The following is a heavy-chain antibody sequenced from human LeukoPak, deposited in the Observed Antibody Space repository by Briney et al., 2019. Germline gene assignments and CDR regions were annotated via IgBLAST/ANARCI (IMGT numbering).Heavy chain of an antibody. V-gene: IGHV1-18*01. CDR2: ISAYNGNT. CDR3: ARAGYSSSWSPTPYYYYYMDV. J-gene: IGHJ6*03. D-gene: IGHD6-13*01. Sequence: ASVKVSCKASGYTFTSYGISWVRQAPGQGLEWMGWISAYNGNTNYAQKLQGRVTMTTDTSTSTAYMELRSLRSDDTAVYYCARAGYSSSWSPTPYYYYYMDVWGKGTTVTVSS. CDR1: GYTFTSYG.